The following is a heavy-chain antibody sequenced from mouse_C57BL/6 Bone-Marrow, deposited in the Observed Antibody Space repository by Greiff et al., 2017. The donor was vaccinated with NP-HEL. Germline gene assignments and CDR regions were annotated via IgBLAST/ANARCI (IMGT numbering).Heavy chain of an antibody. CDR1: EYEFPSHD. CDR3: ARQRWDSYWYFDV. CDR2: INSDGGST. J-gene: IGHJ1*03. D-gene: IGHD4-1*01. Sequence: EVQLVESGGGLVQPGESLKLSCESNEYEFPSHDMSWVRKTPEKRLELVAAINSDGGSTYYPYTMERRFIISRDNTKKTLYLQMRSLRSEDTALYYCARQRWDSYWYFDVWGTGTTVTVSS. V-gene: IGHV5-2*01.